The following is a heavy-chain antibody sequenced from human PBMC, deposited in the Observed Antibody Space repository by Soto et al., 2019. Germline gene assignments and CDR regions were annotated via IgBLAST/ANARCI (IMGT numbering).Heavy chain of an antibody. Sequence: GGSLRLSCAASEFTFSSYGMHWVRQAPGKGLEWVAVISYDGSNKYYADSVKGRFTISRDNSKNTLYLQMNSLRAEDTAVYYCAKDQYYYDSSGYAAFSYYYYGMDVWGQGTRVTVSS. J-gene: IGHJ6*02. V-gene: IGHV3-30*18. CDR1: EFTFSSYG. CDR3: AKDQYYYDSSGYAAFSYYYYGMDV. D-gene: IGHD3-22*01. CDR2: ISYDGSNK.